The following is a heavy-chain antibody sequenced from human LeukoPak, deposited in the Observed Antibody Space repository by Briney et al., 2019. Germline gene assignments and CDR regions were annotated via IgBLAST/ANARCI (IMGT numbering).Heavy chain of an antibody. J-gene: IGHJ4*02. V-gene: IGHV4-39*07. CDR3: ARKYYYGSGSSKGLDY. CDR2: IYYSGST. CDR1: GGSISSYY. D-gene: IGHD3-10*01. Sequence: PSETLSLTCTVSGGSISSYYWGWIRQPPGKGLEWIGSIYYSGSTNYNPSLKSRVTISVDKSKNQFSLKLSSVTAADTAVYYCARKYYYGSGSSKGLDYWGQGTLVTVSS.